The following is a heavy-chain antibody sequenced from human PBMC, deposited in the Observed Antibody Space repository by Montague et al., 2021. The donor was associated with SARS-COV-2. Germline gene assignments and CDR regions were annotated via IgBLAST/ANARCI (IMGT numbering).Heavy chain of an antibody. CDR2: TNYRSKWTS. CDR3: VRDTGSAQAGFDA. V-gene: IGHV6-1*01. CDR1: GDSVWSNTAA. Sequence: CAISGDSVWSNTAAWNWIRQSPSGGLDWLGRTNYRSKWTSDYATSVEGRISIDPDTSKNQFFLHLRSVTPEDTGVYYCVRDTGSAQAGFDAWGQGTLVTV. J-gene: IGHJ4*02. D-gene: IGHD4-17*01.